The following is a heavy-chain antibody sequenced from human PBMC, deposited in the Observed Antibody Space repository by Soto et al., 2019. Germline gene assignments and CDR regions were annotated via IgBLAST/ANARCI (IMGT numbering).Heavy chain of an antibody. CDR1: GFTFSSYA. Sequence: PGGSLRLSCAASGFTFSSYAMSWVRQAPGKGLEWVSAISGSGRSTYYADSVKGRFTISRDNSKNTLYLQMNSLRAEDTAVYYCAKEAYCGGDCYSSYFDYWGQGTLVTVSS. J-gene: IGHJ4*02. CDR3: AKEAYCGGDCYSSYFDY. CDR2: ISGSGRST. D-gene: IGHD2-21*02. V-gene: IGHV3-23*01.